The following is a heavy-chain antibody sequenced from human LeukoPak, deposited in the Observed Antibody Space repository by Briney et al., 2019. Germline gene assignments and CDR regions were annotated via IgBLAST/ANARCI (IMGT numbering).Heavy chain of an antibody. CDR3: ARDLGSGRYLDF. J-gene: IGHJ4*02. D-gene: IGHD3-10*01. CDR1: GFTFRVYG. CDR2: ICHDSRHI. Sequence: GGSLRLSCAASGFTFRVYGMHWVRQAPGKGLEWVAVICHDSRHIAYGPSVKGRFTISRDNTKDALYLEIDSLSAEDTALYYCARDLGSGRYLDFWGQGTLVTVSS. V-gene: IGHV3-33*01.